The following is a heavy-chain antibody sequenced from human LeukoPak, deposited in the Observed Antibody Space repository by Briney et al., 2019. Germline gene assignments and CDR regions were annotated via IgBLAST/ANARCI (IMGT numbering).Heavy chain of an antibody. CDR2: ISSSGSTK. CDR3: AREERYCSSTSCSFVFFDY. V-gene: IGHV3-48*01. J-gene: IGHJ4*02. CDR1: GITFSSYS. D-gene: IGHD2-2*01. Sequence: GGSLRLSCGASGITFSSYSMNWVRQAPGKGLEWVSYISSSGSTKYYADSVKGRFTISRDNARNSLYLQMNSLRAEDTAVYYCAREERYCSSTSCSFVFFDYWGQGTLVTVS.